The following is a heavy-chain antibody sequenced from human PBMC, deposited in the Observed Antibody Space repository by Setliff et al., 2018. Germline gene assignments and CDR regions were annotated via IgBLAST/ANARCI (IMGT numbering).Heavy chain of an antibody. CDR3: ARLPPLHTPMALTFDY. D-gene: IGHD5-18*01. J-gene: IGHJ4*02. CDR1: GGSISTYY. V-gene: IGHV4-59*08. Sequence: KSSETLSLTCTVSGGSISTYYWSWIRQPPGKGLEWIGYMYYSGDTNYNPSLKSRVTISVDTSKNQFSLELRSVTAADTAVHYCARLPPLHTPMALTFDYWGQGILVTVSS. CDR2: MYYSGDT.